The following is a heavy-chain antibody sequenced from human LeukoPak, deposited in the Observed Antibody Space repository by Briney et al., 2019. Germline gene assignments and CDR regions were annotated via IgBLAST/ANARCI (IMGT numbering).Heavy chain of an antibody. CDR1: GFTFSSYA. Sequence: GGSLRLSCAASGFTFSSYAMSWVRQAPGKRLEWVSGISGSGGSTYYADSLKGRFTISRDNSKNTLYLQMNSLRAEETAVYYCAKDLIAVAGWNWFDPWGQGTLVTVSS. CDR3: AKDLIAVAGWNWFDP. V-gene: IGHV3-23*01. J-gene: IGHJ5*02. CDR2: ISGSGGST. D-gene: IGHD6-19*01.